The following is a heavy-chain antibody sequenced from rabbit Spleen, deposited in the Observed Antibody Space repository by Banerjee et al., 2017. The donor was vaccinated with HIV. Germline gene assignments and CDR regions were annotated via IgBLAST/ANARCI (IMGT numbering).Heavy chain of an antibody. Sequence: EQLEESGGGLVKPEGSLTLTCKASGFSFSDRDVMCWVRQAPGKGLEWIACINTATGKGVYATWAKGRFTISKTSSTTVTLQVTRLTAADTATYFCARDTSSSFSSYGMDLWGPGTLVTVS. D-gene: IGHD1-1*01. CDR3: ARDTSSSFSSYGMDL. CDR1: GFSFSDRDV. CDR2: INTATGKG. J-gene: IGHJ6*01. V-gene: IGHV1S45*01.